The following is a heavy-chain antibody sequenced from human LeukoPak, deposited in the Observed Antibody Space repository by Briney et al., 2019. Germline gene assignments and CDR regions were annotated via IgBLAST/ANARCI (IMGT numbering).Heavy chain of an antibody. CDR3: ARLFWSGYWYYFDY. CDR2: IYYSGST. D-gene: IGHD3-3*01. CDR1: GGSISSSSYY. J-gene: IGHJ4*02. Sequence: PSETLSLTCTVSGGSISSSSYYWDWIRQPPGKGLEWIGSIYYSGSTYYNPSLKSRITISVDTSKNQFSLKLSSVTAADTAVYYCARLFWSGYWYYFDYWGQGTLVTVSS. V-gene: IGHV4-39*01.